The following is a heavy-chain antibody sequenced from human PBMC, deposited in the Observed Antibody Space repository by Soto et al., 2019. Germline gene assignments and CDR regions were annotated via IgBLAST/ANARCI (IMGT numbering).Heavy chain of an antibody. J-gene: IGHJ6*02. V-gene: IGHV3-49*03. Sequence: GGSLRLSCTTSGFTFPDYPMSWFRQAPGKGLEWVGFIKSKAFGGTSECAPSVKGRFTISRDDSRNIAYLQMDSLKPEDTAVYYCTRRGGGFWSGYTMDVWGQGTTVTVSS. D-gene: IGHD3-3*01. CDR3: TRRGGGFWSGYTMDV. CDR1: GFTFPDYP. CDR2: IKSKAFGGTS.